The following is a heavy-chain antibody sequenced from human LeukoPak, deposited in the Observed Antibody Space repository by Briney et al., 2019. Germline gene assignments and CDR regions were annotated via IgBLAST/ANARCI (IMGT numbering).Heavy chain of an antibody. D-gene: IGHD6-19*01. Sequence: HWASVKVSCKASGGTFSSYAISWVRQAPGQGLEWMGGIIPIFGTANYAQKFQGRVTITTDESTSTAYMELSSLRSEDTAVYYCASSGPMDWFDPWGQGTLVTVSS. V-gene: IGHV1-69*05. CDR3: ASSGPMDWFDP. J-gene: IGHJ5*02. CDR2: IIPIFGTA. CDR1: GGTFSSYA.